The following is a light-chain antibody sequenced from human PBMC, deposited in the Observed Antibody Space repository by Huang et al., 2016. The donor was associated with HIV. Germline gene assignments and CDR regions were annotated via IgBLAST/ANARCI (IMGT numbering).Light chain of an antibody. V-gene: IGKV3-20*01. CDR1: ENVSKNY. J-gene: IGKJ4*01. CDR3: QQYGTSPRT. Sequence: EIVLTQSPGTLSLSPGESATLSCRASENVSKNYLVWYQQKPGQPPRLLIYGASSRAAGIPDRFSGSGSGTDFTRTITRLEPEDFAVYYCQQYGTSPRTFGGGTRVEI. CDR2: GAS.